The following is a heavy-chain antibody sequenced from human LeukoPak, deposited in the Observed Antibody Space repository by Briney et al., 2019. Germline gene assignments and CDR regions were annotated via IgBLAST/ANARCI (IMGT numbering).Heavy chain of an antibody. D-gene: IGHD3-16*01. CDR3: ARAVYVFGGVSDFDY. CDR2: INPNSGGT. J-gene: IGHJ4*02. CDR1: GYTFTGSY. Sequence: ASVKVSCKASGYTFTGSYIHWVRQAPGQGLEWMGWINPNSGGTNYAQKFQGRVTMTRDTSISTAYMELSRLRSDDTAVYYCARAVYVFGGVSDFDYWAQEPRVPFPS. V-gene: IGHV1-2*02.